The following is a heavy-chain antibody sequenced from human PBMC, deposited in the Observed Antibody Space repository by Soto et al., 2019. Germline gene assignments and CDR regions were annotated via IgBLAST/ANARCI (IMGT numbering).Heavy chain of an antibody. D-gene: IGHD6-19*01. J-gene: IGHJ6*02. CDR2: ISYDGSNK. Sequence: GGSLRLSCAASGFTFSSYGMHWVRQAPGKGLEWVAVISYDGSNKYYADSVKGRFTISRDNSKNTLYLQMNSLRAEDTAVYYCAKDRAVHYYYGMDVWGQGTTVTVSS. CDR1: GFTFSSYG. CDR3: AKDRAVHYYYGMDV. V-gene: IGHV3-30*18.